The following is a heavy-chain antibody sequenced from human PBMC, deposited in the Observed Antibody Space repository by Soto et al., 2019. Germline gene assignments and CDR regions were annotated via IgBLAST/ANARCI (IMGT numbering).Heavy chain of an antibody. CDR2: MNPNSGNT. J-gene: IGHJ4*02. CDR1: GYTFTSYD. Sequence: QVKLLQSGAEVKKPGASVKVSGKASGYTFTSYDINWVRQATGQGLEWMGWMNPNSGNTGFAQKFQGRVTMTRNTSICTAYMELSSPRSEDTSVYYCARGPQDILDHWGQGTLVTVSS. V-gene: IGHV1-8*01. D-gene: IGHD2-15*01. CDR3: ARGPQDILDH.